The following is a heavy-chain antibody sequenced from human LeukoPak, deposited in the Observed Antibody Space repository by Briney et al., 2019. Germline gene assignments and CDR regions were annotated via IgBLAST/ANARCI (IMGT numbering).Heavy chain of an antibody. D-gene: IGHD1-20*01. J-gene: IGHJ4*02. Sequence: ASVKVSCKASGYTFTSYDINWVRQATGQGLEWMGWMNPNSGNTGYAQKFQGRVTMTRNTSISTAYMELSSLRSEDTAVYYCVAQGYNWNAYESLGYFDYWGQRTLVTVSS. CDR2: MNPNSGNT. V-gene: IGHV1-8*01. CDR3: VAQGYNWNAYESLGYFDY. CDR1: GYTFTSYD.